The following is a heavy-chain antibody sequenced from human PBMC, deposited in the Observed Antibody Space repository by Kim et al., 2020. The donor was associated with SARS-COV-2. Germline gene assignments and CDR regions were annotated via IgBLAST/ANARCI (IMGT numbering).Heavy chain of an antibody. CDR3: ARDWADYDSSGYYPSYYYGLDV. CDR1: GFTFTTYW. J-gene: IGHJ6*02. CDR2: IIPDGSEK. D-gene: IGHD3-22*01. V-gene: IGHV3-7*01. Sequence: GGSLRLSCAASGFTFTTYWMTWVRQAPGRGLEWVANIIPDGSEKYYVDSAKGRFTISRDNAKNSLYLQMNSLRAEDTAVYYCARDWADYDSSGYYPSYYYGLDVWGQGTTVTVSS.